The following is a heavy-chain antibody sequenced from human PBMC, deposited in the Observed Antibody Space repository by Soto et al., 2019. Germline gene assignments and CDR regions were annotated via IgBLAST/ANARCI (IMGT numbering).Heavy chain of an antibody. D-gene: IGHD1-1*01. Sequence: GGSLRLSCAASGFTFSGSAMHWVRQASGKGLKLIGRNRSKSNSYAKAYAESLKGRFTISRDDSKNTAYLQMNRLKTKVTAVYYGTRLDWNDDVFDTRGQEPMVTAS. CDR2: NRSKSNSYAK. CDR3: TRLDWNDDVFDT. J-gene: IGHJ3*02. CDR1: GFTFSGSA. V-gene: IGHV3-73*01.